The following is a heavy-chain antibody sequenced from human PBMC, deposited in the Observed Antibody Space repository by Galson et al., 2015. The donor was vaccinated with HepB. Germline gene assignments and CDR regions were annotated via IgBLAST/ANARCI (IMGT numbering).Heavy chain of an antibody. CDR2: ISGSGGST. D-gene: IGHD3-9*01. Sequence: LRLSCAASGFTLSSFAMSWIRQAPGKGLEWVSAISGSGGSTYSADSVKRRFTISRDNSKNTLYLQMNSLRAKDTAVYYCANDILTGYYGIWDDAFDIWGPGTMVTVSS. CDR1: GFTLSSFA. CDR3: ANDILTGYYGIWDDAFDI. V-gene: IGHV3-23*01. J-gene: IGHJ3*02.